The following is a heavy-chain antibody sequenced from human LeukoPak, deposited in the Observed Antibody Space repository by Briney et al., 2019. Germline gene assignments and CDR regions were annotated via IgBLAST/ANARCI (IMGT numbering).Heavy chain of an antibody. Sequence: PGGSLRLSCAASGFTFAEYTMHWVRQAPGKGLEWVSLISWNGARIHYADSVKGRFTISRDNSKNSLYLHMNSPRTEDTALYYCVKDLVAASENVRGWYPMDYWGQGTLVTVSS. D-gene: IGHD6-19*01. CDR2: ISWNGARI. CDR3: VKDLVAASENVRGWYPMDY. J-gene: IGHJ4*02. V-gene: IGHV3-43*01. CDR1: GFTFAEYT.